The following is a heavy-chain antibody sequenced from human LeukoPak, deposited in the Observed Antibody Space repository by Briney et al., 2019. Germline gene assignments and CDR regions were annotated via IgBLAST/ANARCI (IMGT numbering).Heavy chain of an antibody. CDR1: GGSISSGGYY. J-gene: IGHJ4*02. D-gene: IGHD1-26*01. CDR3: ARFPGGATRGYFDY. V-gene: IGHV4-39*07. Sequence: SQTLSLTCTVSGGSISSGGYYWGWIRQPPGKGLEWIGSIYHSGSTYYNPSLKSRVTISVDTSKNQFSLKLSSVTAADTAVYYCARFPGGATRGYFDYWGQGTLVTVSS. CDR2: IYHSGST.